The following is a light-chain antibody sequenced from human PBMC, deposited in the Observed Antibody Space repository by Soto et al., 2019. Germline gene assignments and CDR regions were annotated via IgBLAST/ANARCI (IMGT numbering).Light chain of an antibody. CDR3: QQYYNWPRT. V-gene: IGKV1-5*03. J-gene: IGKJ5*01. Sequence: DIQMTQSPSTLSGSVGDRVTITCRASQTISSWLAWYQQKPGKAPKLLIYKASTLKSGVPSRISGSGSGTEFTLTISSLQSEDFAVYYCQQYYNWPRTFGQGTRLEIK. CDR1: QTISSW. CDR2: KAS.